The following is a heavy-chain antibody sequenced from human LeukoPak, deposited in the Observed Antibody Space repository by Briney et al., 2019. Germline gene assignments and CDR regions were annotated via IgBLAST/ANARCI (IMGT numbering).Heavy chain of an antibody. D-gene: IGHD6-19*01. Sequence: ASVKVSCKASGYTFTSYHISWVRQAPGQGLEWMGWISAYYGNTNYAQKLQGRVTMTTDTSTTTAYMELRSLRSDDTAVYYCAGAEGHSSGWYDAFDIWGQGTMVTVSS. CDR3: AGAEGHSSGWYDAFDI. CDR1: GYTFTSYH. V-gene: IGHV1-18*01. J-gene: IGHJ3*02. CDR2: ISAYYGNT.